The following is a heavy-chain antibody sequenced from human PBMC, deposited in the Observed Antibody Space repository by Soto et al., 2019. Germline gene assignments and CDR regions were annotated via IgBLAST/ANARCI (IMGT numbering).Heavy chain of an antibody. Sequence: QVQLVQSGAEVKKPGASVRVSCKASGYTFTSYYIHWVRQAPGHGPEWMGMISPSSGGTDYAQKFQGSVTMTRDTTTSTVYMALSSLRSEDTAVYSCTRSIITTAGTDAFDLWGQGTLVTVSS. CDR2: ISPSSGGT. J-gene: IGHJ3*01. D-gene: IGHD6-13*01. V-gene: IGHV1-46*03. CDR1: GYTFTSYY. CDR3: TRSIITTAGTDAFDL.